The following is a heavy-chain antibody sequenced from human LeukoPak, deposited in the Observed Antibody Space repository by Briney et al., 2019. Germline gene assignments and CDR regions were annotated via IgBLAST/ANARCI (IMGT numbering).Heavy chain of an antibody. D-gene: IGHD6-19*01. CDR3: ARVVRGSSGWFLDY. CDR2: INWNGGST. Sequence: PGGSLRLSCAASGFTFDDHGMSWVRQGPGKGLEWVSSINWNGGSTGYADSVKGRFTISRDNARNSLYLQMNSLRAEDTALYYCARVVRGSSGWFLDYWGQGTPVTVSS. J-gene: IGHJ4*02. CDR1: GFTFDDHG. V-gene: IGHV3-20*04.